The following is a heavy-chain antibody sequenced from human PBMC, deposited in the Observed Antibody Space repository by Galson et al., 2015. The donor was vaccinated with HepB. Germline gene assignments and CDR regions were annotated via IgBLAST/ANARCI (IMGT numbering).Heavy chain of an antibody. CDR1: GGSFSSFG. V-gene: IGHV1-69*06. Sequence: SVKVSCKASGGSFSSFGTSWVRQAPGQGPEWMGEIIPFFGTTNYAPKFQDRVTISADISTSTVYMEMSSLTSDDTARYYCARPAARGIFFHFWGQGTVVTVSS. J-gene: IGHJ4*02. CDR2: IIPFFGTT. D-gene: IGHD3-10*01. CDR3: ARPAARGIFFHF.